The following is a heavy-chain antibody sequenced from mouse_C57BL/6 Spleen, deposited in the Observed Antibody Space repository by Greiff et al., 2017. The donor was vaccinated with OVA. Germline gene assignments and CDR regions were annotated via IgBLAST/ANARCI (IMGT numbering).Heavy chain of an antibody. CDR2: IDPSDSET. D-gene: IGHD4-1*01. CDR1: GYTFTSYW. Sequence: QVQLKQPGAELVRPGSSVKLSCKASGYTFTSYWMHWVKQRPIQGLEWIGNIDPSDSETHYNQKFKDKATLTVDKSSSTAYMQLSSLTSEDSAVYYCAREERETGALLFDDWGQGTTLTVSS. CDR3: AREERETGALLFDD. J-gene: IGHJ2*01. V-gene: IGHV1-52*01.